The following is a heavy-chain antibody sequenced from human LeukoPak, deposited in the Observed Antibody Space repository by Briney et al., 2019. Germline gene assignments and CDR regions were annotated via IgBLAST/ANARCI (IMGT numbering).Heavy chain of an antibody. V-gene: IGHV4-39*01. CDR3: ARLRGSSINI. CDR2: IYYSGST. D-gene: IGHD2-2*01. Sequence: PSETLSLTCTVSGGSISSSSYYWGWIRQPPGKGLEWIGSIYYSGSTYYNPSLKSRVTISVDTSKNQFSLQLSSVTAADTAVYYCARLRGSSINIWGQGTMVTVSS. J-gene: IGHJ3*02. CDR1: GGSISSSSYY.